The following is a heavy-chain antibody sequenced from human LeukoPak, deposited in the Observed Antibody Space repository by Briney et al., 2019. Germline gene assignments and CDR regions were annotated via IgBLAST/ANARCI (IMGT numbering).Heavy chain of an antibody. J-gene: IGHJ6*02. CDR3: ARGRYSYGWYYGMDV. CDR1: GGSISSYY. CDR2: IYYSGST. Sequence: SETLSLTYTVSGGSISSYYWSWIRQPPGKGLEWIGYIYYSGSTNYNPSLKSRVTISVDTSKNQFSLKLSSVTAADTAVYYCARGRYSYGWYYGMDVWGQGTTVTVSS. V-gene: IGHV4-59*01. D-gene: IGHD5-18*01.